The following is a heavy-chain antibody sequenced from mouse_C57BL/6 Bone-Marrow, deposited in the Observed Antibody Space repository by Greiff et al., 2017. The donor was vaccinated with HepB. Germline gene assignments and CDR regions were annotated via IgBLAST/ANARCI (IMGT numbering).Heavy chain of an antibody. D-gene: IGHD2-12*01. CDR1: GYTFTDYY. V-gene: IGHV1-76*01. CDR3: ARLYDEYFDV. Sequence: QVQLQQSGAELVRPGASVKLSCKASGYTFTDYYINWVKQRPGQGLEWIARIYPGSGNTYYNEKFKGKATLTAEKSSSTAYMQLSSLTSEDSAVYFCARLYDEYFDVWGTGTTVTVSS. J-gene: IGHJ1*03. CDR2: IYPGSGNT.